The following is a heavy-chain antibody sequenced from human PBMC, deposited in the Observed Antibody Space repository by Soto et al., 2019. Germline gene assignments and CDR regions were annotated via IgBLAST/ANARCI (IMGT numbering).Heavy chain of an antibody. D-gene: IGHD1-26*01. CDR1: GGTFSSYT. J-gene: IGHJ2*01. V-gene: IGHV1-69*05. Sequence: GASVKVSCKASGGTFSSYTISWVRQAPGQGLEWMGGIIPIFDTANYAQKFQGRVTITRDTSASTAYMELSSLRSEDTAVYYCARGGSLYWYFDLWGRGTLVTVSS. CDR3: ARGGSLYWYFDL. CDR2: IIPIFDTA.